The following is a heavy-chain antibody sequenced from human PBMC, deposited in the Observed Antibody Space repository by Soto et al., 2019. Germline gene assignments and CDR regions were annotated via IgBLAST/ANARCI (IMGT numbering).Heavy chain of an antibody. D-gene: IGHD6-19*01. V-gene: IGHV3-30*18. CDR2: ISYDGSNK. CDR1: GFTFGSYG. J-gene: IGHJ5*02. Sequence: QVQLVESGGGVVQPGRSLRLSCAASGFTFGSYGMHWVRQAPGKGLEWVAVISYDGSNKYYADSVKGRFTISRDNSKNTLYLQMNSLRAEDTAVYYCAKGTAVAYQWFDPWGQGTLVTVSS. CDR3: AKGTAVAYQWFDP.